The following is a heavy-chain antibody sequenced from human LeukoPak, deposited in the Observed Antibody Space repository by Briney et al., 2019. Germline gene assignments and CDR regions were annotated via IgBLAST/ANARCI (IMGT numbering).Heavy chain of an antibody. CDR1: GFTFSTYS. CDR2: ISSSSSRI. D-gene: IGHD1-1*01. V-gene: IGHV3-48*02. J-gene: IGHJ4*02. CDR3: ARRNDGWEFDY. Sequence: GGSLRLPCAASGFTFSTYSMNWVRQAPGKGLEWVSFISSSSSRIYYADSVKGRFTISRDSAKNSLYLQMNNLRDEDTAMYYCARRNDGWEFDYWGQGTLVSVSS.